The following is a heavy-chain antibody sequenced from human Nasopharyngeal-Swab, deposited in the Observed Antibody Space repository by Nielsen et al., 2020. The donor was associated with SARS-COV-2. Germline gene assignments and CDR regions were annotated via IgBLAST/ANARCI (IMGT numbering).Heavy chain of an antibody. D-gene: IGHD5-12*01. J-gene: IGHJ6*02. Sequence: GESLKISCKASGYTFTSDWIAWVRQMPGKGLEWMGIIYPRDSDTRYSPSFQGQVTISADKSISTAYLQWSSLKASDTAMYYCVRPEGVATSFKYYFQYGMDVWGQGTMVTVPS. CDR3: VRPEGVATSFKYYFQYGMDV. CDR1: GYTFTSDW. V-gene: IGHV5-51*01. CDR2: IYPRDSDT.